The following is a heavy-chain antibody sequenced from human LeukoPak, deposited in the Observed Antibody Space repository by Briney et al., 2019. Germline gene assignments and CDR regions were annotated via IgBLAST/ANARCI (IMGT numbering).Heavy chain of an antibody. Sequence: ASVKVSCKASGYTFTGYYMHWVRQAPGQGLEWMGWINPNSGGTNYAQKFQGRVTMTRDTSISTAYMELSRLRSDDTAVYYCARDWSGMGSSPLSYSDYWGQGTLVTVSP. CDR1: GYTFTGYY. V-gene: IGHV1-2*02. J-gene: IGHJ4*02. CDR2: INPNSGGT. CDR3: ARDWSGMGSSPLSYSDY. D-gene: IGHD2-8*01.